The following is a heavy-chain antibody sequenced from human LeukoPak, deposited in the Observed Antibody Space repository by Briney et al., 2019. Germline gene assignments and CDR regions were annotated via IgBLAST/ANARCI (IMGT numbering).Heavy chain of an antibody. D-gene: IGHD3-22*01. CDR3: ARDYYDSRGEAFDI. J-gene: IGHJ3*02. V-gene: IGHV4-59*11. CDR2: IFYVGST. Sequence: SETLSLTCTVSGDSLCSHYWSWIRQPPGKGLEWIGYIFYVGSTNYNPSLKSRVTISVDTSKNQFSLKLNSVTAADTAVYYCARDYYDSRGEAFDIWGQGTMVTVSS. CDR1: GDSLCSHY.